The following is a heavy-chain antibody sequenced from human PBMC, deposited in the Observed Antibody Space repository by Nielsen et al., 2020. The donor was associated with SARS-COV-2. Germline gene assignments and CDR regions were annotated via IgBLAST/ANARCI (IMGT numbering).Heavy chain of an antibody. CDR2: IYYSGST. CDR3: AREGTGRYCSSTSCYVFDY. D-gene: IGHD2-2*01. V-gene: IGHV4-30-4*08. Sequence: SETLSLTCGVSGASISSNVWWSWIRQPPGKGLEWIGYIYYSGSTYYNPSLKSRVTISVDTSKNQFSLKLSSVTAADTAVYYCAREGTGRYCSSTSCYVFDYWGQGTLVTVSS. J-gene: IGHJ4*02. CDR1: GASISSNVW.